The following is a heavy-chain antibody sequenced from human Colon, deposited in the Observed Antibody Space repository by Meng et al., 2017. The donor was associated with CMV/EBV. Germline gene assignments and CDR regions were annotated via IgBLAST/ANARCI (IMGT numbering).Heavy chain of an antibody. D-gene: IGHD5-12*01. CDR3: ARDLGTQDSGYDSTPASGRRDY. V-gene: IGHV3-48*01. Sequence: GESLKISCAASGFTFSSYAMTWVRQAPGKGLEWISYISASSTDIYYADSVKGRFTISRDNAKKLLYLQMHSLRVDDTAVYYCARDLGTQDSGYDSTPASGRRDYWGQGTLVTVSS. CDR1: GFTFSSYA. J-gene: IGHJ4*02. CDR2: ISASSTDI.